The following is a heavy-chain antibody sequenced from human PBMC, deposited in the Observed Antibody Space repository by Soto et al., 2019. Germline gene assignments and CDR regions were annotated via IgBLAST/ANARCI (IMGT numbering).Heavy chain of an antibody. D-gene: IGHD3-10*01. V-gene: IGHV3-30*03. J-gene: IGHJ6*02. CDR3: AVQVRGVIEYYYYGMDV. Sequence: QVQLVESGGGVVQPGRSLRLSCAASGFTFSSYGMHWVRQAPGKGLEWVAVISYDGSNKYYADSVKGRFTISRDNSKNTLYLQMNSLRAEDTAVYYCAVQVRGVIEYYYYGMDVWGQGTTVTVSS. CDR2: ISYDGSNK. CDR1: GFTFSSYG.